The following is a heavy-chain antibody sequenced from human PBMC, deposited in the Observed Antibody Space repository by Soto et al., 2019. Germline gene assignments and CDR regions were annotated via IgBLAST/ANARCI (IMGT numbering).Heavy chain of an antibody. Sequence: QVQLVASGGGVVQPGRSLRLSCAASGFTFSDYGMHWVRQGPGKGLEWVAVISYDERNKYYADSVKGRFTISRDNSKNTLYLQMNSLRAEDTAMYYCANTNYDFWGMDVWGQGTTVTVSS. D-gene: IGHD3-3*01. V-gene: IGHV3-30*18. J-gene: IGHJ6*02. CDR1: GFTFSDYG. CDR3: ANTNYDFWGMDV. CDR2: ISYDERNK.